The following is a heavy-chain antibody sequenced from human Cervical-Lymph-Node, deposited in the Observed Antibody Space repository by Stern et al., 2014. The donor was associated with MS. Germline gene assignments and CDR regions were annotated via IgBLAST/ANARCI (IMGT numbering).Heavy chain of an antibody. Sequence: VQLVESGAELKKPGSSVKVSCKASGGSLSTYTITWVRQAPGQGLEWMGRIIPALNVANYAQKFQGSLTITADKSTSTAYMEMSSLRSYDTAVYYCAGPAPLDWGQGTLVTVSS. V-gene: IGHV1-69*09. CDR3: AGPAPLD. CDR1: GGSLSTYT. J-gene: IGHJ4*02. CDR2: IIPALNVA. D-gene: IGHD2-2*01.